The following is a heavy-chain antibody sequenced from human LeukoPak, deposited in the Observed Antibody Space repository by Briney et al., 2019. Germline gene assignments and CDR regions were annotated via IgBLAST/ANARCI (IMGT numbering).Heavy chain of an antibody. CDR1: GGTFSSYG. Sequence: ASVKVSCKASGGTFSSYGISWVRQAPGQGLEWMGGIIPIFGTPNYAQKFQGRVTITADESTSTAYMELSSLRSEDTAVYYCARNEAGGIGQKWYYYYMDVWGKGTTVTVSS. V-gene: IGHV1-69*13. J-gene: IGHJ6*03. D-gene: IGHD6-13*01. CDR2: IIPIFGTP. CDR3: ARNEAGGIGQKWYYYYMDV.